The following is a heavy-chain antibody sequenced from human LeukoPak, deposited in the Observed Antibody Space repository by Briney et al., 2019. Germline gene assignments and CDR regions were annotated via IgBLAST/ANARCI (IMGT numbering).Heavy chain of an antibody. CDR2: IYYSGST. CDR1: GGSISSSSYY. V-gene: IGHV4-39*07. Sequence: SETLSLTCTVSGGSISSSSYYWGWIRQPPGKGLEWIGSIYYSGSTYYNPSLNIRVAISVDTSKNQFSLKLSSVTAADTAVYYCARDYLGGNPDAFDIWGQGTMVTVSS. D-gene: IGHD4-23*01. CDR3: ARDYLGGNPDAFDI. J-gene: IGHJ3*02.